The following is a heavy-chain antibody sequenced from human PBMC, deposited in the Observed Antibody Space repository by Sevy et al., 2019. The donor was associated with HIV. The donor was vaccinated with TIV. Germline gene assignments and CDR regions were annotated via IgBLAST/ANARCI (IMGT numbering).Heavy chain of an antibody. CDR3: ARDGGDYYDSSHNY. J-gene: IGHJ4*02. CDR2: IIPIFGTA. CDR1: GGTFSSYA. V-gene: IGHV1-69*13. D-gene: IGHD3-22*01. Sequence: ASVKVSCKASGGTFSSYAISWVRQAPGQGLEWMGGIIPIFGTANYAQKFQGRVMITADESTSTAYMELSSLRSEDTAVYYCARDGGDYYDSSHNYWGQGTLVTVSS.